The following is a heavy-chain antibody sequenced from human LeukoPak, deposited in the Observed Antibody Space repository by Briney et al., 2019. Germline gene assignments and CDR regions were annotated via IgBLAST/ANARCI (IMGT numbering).Heavy chain of an antibody. J-gene: IGHJ4*02. CDR2: IYYGENT. V-gene: IGHV4-39*01. CDR1: GGSISSGPYY. D-gene: IGHD3-22*01. Sequence: SPSETLSLTCTVSGGSISSGPYYWGWIRQPPGKGLEWIGNIYYGENTYYNPSLKSRVTISIDTSKNQFYLKLSSLTAADTAVYFCARRDDSSGYHKIFDYWGSGTLVTVSS. CDR3: ARRDDSSGYHKIFDY.